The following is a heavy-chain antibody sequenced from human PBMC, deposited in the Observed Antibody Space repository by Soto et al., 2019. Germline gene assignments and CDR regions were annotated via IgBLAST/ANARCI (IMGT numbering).Heavy chain of an antibody. D-gene: IGHD3-10*01. Sequence: QLQLQESGSGLVKPSQTLSLTCAVSGGSISSGGYSWTWIRQPPGKGLEWIGYIYHGASTYYNPSLXXXVXISVDRSKNQFSLKLSSVTAADTAVYYCARGPPFGYWGQGTLVTVSS. CDR3: ARGPPFGY. V-gene: IGHV4-30-2*01. J-gene: IGHJ4*02. CDR1: GGSISSGGYS. CDR2: IYHGAST.